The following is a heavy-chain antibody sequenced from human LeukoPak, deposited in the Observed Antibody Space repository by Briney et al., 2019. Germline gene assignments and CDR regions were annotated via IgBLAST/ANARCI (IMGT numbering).Heavy chain of an antibody. V-gene: IGHV3-7*01. J-gene: IGHJ4*02. CDR2: IKNDGSEK. Sequence: PGRSLRLSCAASGFTFSTYGMHWVRQAPGKGLEWVASIKNDGSEKYYVDSVRGRYTISRDNTKNSLYLQMSSLRAEDTAVYYCATDRGWRTSGYYLYYFEYWGQGTLVTFSS. CDR1: GFTFSTYG. D-gene: IGHD3-3*01. CDR3: ATDRGWRTSGYYLYYFEY.